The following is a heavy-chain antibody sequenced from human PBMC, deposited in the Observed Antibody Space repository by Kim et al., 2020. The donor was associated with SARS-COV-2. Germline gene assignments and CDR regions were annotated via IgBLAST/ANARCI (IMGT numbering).Heavy chain of an antibody. D-gene: IGHD1-26*01. CDR1: GFTFSDYY. Sequence: GGSLRLSCAASGFTFSDYYMSWIRQAPGKGLEWVSYITSTSSYTNYADSVKGRFTISRDNAKNSLYLQMNSLRAEDTAVYYCARQAPTWDHFDYWGQGTLVTVSS. V-gene: IGHV3-11*03. J-gene: IGHJ4*02. CDR3: ARQAPTWDHFDY. CDR2: ITSTSSYT.